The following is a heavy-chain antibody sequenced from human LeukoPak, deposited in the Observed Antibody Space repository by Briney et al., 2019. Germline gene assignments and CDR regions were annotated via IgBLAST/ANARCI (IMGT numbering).Heavy chain of an antibody. J-gene: IGHJ3*02. V-gene: IGHV4-59*01. CDR2: IYYSGST. D-gene: IGHD2-2*01. Sequence: PSETLSLTCTVSGDSISSYYWSWIRQPPGKGLEWIGYIYYSGSTNYNPSLKSRVTISVDTSKNQFSLNLSSVTAADTAMYYCVKSNSRYQPWTLDIWGRGTMVTVSS. CDR1: GDSISSYY. CDR3: VKSNSRYQPWTLDI.